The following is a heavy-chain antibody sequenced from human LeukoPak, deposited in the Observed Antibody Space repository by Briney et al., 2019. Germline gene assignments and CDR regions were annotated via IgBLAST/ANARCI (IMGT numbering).Heavy chain of an antibody. CDR2: ISSSSSI. J-gene: IGHJ6*02. V-gene: IGHV3-48*02. CDR1: GFTFSSYS. Sequence: GGSLGLSCIASGFTFSSYSMNWVRQAPGKGLEWVSYISSSSSIYYADSVKGRFTISRDNAKTSLYLQMNSLRDEDTAVYYCARDQRSGIAAYGMDVWGQGTTVFVPS. CDR3: ARDQRSGIAAYGMDV. D-gene: IGHD6-13*01.